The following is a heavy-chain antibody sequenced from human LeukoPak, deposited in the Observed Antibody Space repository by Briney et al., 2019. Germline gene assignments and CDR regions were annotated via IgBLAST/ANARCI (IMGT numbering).Heavy chain of an antibody. Sequence: SVKVSCKASGGTFSSYAISWVRQAPGQGLEWMGGIIPIFGTANYAQKFQGRVTITADESTSTAYMELSRLRSEDTAVYYCARDHYHKIHSVMVTAPDYWGQGTLVIVSS. CDR2: IIPIFGTA. D-gene: IGHD2-21*02. CDR1: GGTFSSYA. J-gene: IGHJ4*02. V-gene: IGHV1-69*13. CDR3: ARDHYHKIHSVMVTAPDY.